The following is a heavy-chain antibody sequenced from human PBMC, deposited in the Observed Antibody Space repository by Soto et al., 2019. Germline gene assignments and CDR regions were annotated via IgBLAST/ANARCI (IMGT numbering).Heavy chain of an antibody. V-gene: IGHV4-30-4*01. CDR3: AGVGGFGATTIDY. CDR1: GGSISSGDYY. CDR2: IYYSGST. Sequence: QVQLQESGPGLVKPSQTLSLTCTVSGGSISSGDYYWSWIRQPPGKGLEWIGYIYYSGSTYYNPSLKSRVTISVDTSKSQFSLKLSSVTAADTAVYYCAGVGGFGATTIDYWGQGTLVTVSS. J-gene: IGHJ4*02. D-gene: IGHD3-10*01.